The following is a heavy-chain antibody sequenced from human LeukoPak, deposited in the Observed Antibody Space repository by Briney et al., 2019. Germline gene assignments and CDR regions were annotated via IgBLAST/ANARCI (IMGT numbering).Heavy chain of an antibody. D-gene: IGHD6-13*01. CDR3: ARGASSSWYGHDFDY. Sequence: GGSLRLSCAASGFTFSSYWMSWVRQASGKGLEWVANIKQDGSEKYYVDSVKGRLTISRDNAKNSLYLQMNSLRAEDTAVYYCARGASSSWYGHDFDYWGQGTLVTVSS. V-gene: IGHV3-7*01. J-gene: IGHJ4*02. CDR1: GFTFSSYW. CDR2: IKQDGSEK.